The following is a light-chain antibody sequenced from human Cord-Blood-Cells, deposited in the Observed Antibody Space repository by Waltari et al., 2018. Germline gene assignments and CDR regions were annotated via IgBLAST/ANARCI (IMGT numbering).Light chain of an antibody. J-gene: IGKJ2*03. CDR3: QQYYSTPYS. Sequence: DIVMTQSPDSLAVSLGERATINCKSSQSVLYSSNNKNYLAWYQQKPGQPPKLLIYWASTRESGVPDRFSGSGSGTXFTLTISSLQAEDVAVYYCQQYYSTPYSFGXGTKXEIX. CDR2: WAS. CDR1: QSVLYSSNNKNY. V-gene: IGKV4-1*01.